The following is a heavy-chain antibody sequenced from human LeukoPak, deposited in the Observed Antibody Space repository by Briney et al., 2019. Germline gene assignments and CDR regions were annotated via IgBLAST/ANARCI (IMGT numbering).Heavy chain of an antibody. D-gene: IGHD1-7*01. CDR1: GYTLTELS. J-gene: IGHJ6*02. CDR3: ATDQAPQSNWNYRGKMNYYYYGMDV. CDR2: FDPEDGET. V-gene: IGHV1-24*01. Sequence: ASVKVSCKVSGYTLTELSMHWLRQAPGKGLEWMGGFDPEDGETIYAQKFQGRVTMTEDTSTDTAYMELSSLRSEDTAVYYCATDQAPQSNWNYRGKMNYYYYGMDVWGQGTTVTVSS.